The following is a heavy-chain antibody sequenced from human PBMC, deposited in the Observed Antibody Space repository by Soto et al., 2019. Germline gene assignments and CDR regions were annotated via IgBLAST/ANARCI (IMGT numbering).Heavy chain of an antibody. CDR2: IWYDGSNK. Sequence: QVQLVESGGGVVQPGRSLRLSCAASGFTFSSYGMHWVRQAPGKGLEWVAVIWYDGSNKYYADSVKGRFTISRDNSKNTLYLQMNSRRAEDTAVYYCARGKIRMDYWGQGTLVTVSS. CDR3: ARGKIRMDY. D-gene: IGHD2-15*01. V-gene: IGHV3-33*01. CDR1: GFTFSSYG. J-gene: IGHJ4*02.